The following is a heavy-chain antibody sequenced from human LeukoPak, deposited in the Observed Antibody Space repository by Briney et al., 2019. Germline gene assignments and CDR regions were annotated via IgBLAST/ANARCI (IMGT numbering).Heavy chain of an antibody. CDR3: AHRYGDY. J-gene: IGHJ4*02. D-gene: IGHD4-17*01. CDR1: GFTFSNTA. Sequence: GGSLRLSCAASGFTFSNTAMSWVRQAPGKGLEWVSTISGTGGSTYFADSVKGRFSISRDNSENTLYLQMNSLRADDTAVYYCAHRYGDYWGQGTRVTVSS. V-gene: IGHV3-23*01. CDR2: ISGTGGST.